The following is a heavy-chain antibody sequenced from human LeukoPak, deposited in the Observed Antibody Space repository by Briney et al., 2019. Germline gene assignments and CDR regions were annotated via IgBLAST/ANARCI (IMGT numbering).Heavy chain of an antibody. Sequence: GGSLRLSCAASGFSFSSNWMHWVRQAPGKGLVWVSRIYSDGRRTDYADSVKGRFTISRDNAKNSLYLQMNSLRAEDTAVYYCARDGAAHDYWGQGTLVTVSS. V-gene: IGHV3-74*01. D-gene: IGHD3-16*01. CDR2: IYSDGRRT. CDR1: GFSFSSNW. J-gene: IGHJ4*02. CDR3: ARDGAAHDY.